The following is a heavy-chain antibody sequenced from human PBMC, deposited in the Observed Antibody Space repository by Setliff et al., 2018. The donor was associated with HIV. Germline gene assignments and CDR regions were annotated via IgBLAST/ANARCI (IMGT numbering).Heavy chain of an antibody. CDR2: INYGGAP. J-gene: IGHJ4*01. V-gene: IGHV4-39*07. D-gene: IGHD3-22*01. Sequence: SETLSLTCTVSTDSLSSSTNHWGWIRQPPGKGLEWIGNINYGGAPHYNPSLKSRVTISIDTSKSQFSLKLTSVTAADTAVYFCARDPHYFDTSGYYSYFYFDYWGHGTLVTVSS. CDR1: TDSLSSSTNH. CDR3: ARDPHYFDTSGYYSYFYFDY.